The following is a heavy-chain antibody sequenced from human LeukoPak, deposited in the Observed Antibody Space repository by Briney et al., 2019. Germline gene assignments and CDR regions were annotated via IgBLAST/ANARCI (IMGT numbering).Heavy chain of an antibody. CDR1: GYSFTSYW. D-gene: IGHD6-6*01. Sequence: GESLRISCKGSGYSFTSYWISWVRQMPGKGLEWMGRIDPSDSYSNYGPAFQGHVTISVDKSISTAYLQWSSLKASDTATYYCARHKYTTSSPFFDYWGQGTLVTVSS. J-gene: IGHJ4*02. CDR3: ARHKYTTSSPFFDY. CDR2: IDPSDSYS. V-gene: IGHV5-10-1*01.